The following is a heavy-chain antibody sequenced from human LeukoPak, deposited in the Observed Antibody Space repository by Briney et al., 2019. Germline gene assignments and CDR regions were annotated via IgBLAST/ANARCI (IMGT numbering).Heavy chain of an antibody. V-gene: IGHV4-39*01. CDR2: IYYSGST. CDR1: GGSISSSSYY. Sequence: SETLSLTCTVSGGSISSSSYYWGWIRQPPGKGLEWIGSIYYSGSTYYNPSLKSRVTISVDTPKNQFSLKLSSVTAADTAVYYCARQGYCDFWSGQHDYWDQGTLVTASS. J-gene: IGHJ4*02. CDR3: ARQGYCDFWSGQHDY. D-gene: IGHD3-3*01.